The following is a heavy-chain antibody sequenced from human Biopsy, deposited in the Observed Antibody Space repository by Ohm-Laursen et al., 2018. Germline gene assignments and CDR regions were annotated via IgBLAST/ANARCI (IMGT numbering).Heavy chain of an antibody. CDR2: VYYTGST. D-gene: IGHD3-22*01. J-gene: IGHJ2*01. CDR3: ARDRGYYSDRTVPGYFDL. Sequence: GTLSLTCTVSGDSISSYYWSWIRQPPGKGLEWIGYVYYTGSTDYNPSLQSRVTISVDTSKNHFSLRLRSVTPADTAIYYCARDRGYYSDRTVPGYFDLWGRGTWSLSPQ. CDR1: GDSISSYY. V-gene: IGHV4-59*01.